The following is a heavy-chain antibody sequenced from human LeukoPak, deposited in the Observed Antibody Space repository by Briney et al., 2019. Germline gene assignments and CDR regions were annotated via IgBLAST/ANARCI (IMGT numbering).Heavy chain of an antibody. CDR3: ARVHTSYCSSTSCYTFDP. CDR2: IGSSGGDI. V-gene: IGHV3-11*04. Sequence: GGSLRLSCAASGFTFSDYYMSWIRQAPGKGLEWVSYIGSSGGDIKYADSVKGRFTISRDNAKNSLYLQMNSLRAEDTAVYYCARVHTSYCSSTSCYTFDPWGQGTLVTVSS. J-gene: IGHJ5*02. CDR1: GFTFSDYY. D-gene: IGHD2-2*02.